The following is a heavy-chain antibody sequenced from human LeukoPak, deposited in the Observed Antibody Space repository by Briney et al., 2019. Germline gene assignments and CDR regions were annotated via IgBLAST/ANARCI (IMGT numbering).Heavy chain of an antibody. Sequence: SETLSLTCAVSGGSISSSNWWSWVRLPPGKGLQWIGEIYHSGSTNYNPSLKSRVTISVDKSKNQFSLRVSSVTAADTAVYYCARGLAGSGMDYWGQGTLVTVSS. V-gene: IGHV4-4*02. CDR3: ARGLAGSGMDY. D-gene: IGHD3-10*01. CDR1: GGSISSSNW. J-gene: IGHJ4*02. CDR2: IYHSGST.